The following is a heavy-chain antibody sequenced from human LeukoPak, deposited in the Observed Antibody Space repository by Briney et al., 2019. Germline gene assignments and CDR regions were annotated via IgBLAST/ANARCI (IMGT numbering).Heavy chain of an antibody. CDR2: IYTRGCT. D-gene: IGHD3-22*01. CDR3: ARSYYDSTGAFDI. J-gene: IGHJ3*02. CDR1: GGTISRYY. Sequence: PSETLSLTCTVSGGTISRYYWSWIRQPAGKGLEWIGRIYTRGCTNYNPSLKSRVTMSVDTSKNQFSLKLSSVTAADTAVYYSARSYYDSTGAFDIWGQGTMVTVSS. V-gene: IGHV4-4*07.